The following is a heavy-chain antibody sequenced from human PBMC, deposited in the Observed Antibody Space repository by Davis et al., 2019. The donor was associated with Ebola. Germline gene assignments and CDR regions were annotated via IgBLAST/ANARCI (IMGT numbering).Heavy chain of an antibody. V-gene: IGHV4-31*03. CDR3: ARGDRSGWFLADYFDY. J-gene: IGHJ4*02. D-gene: IGHD6-19*01. Sequence: SETLSLTCTVSGGSISSDGYYWSWIRQHPGKGLEWIGYIYYSGSSYYNPSLKSRVTISIDTSQNQFFLKLTSVTAADTAVYYCARGDRSGWFLADYFDYWGQGTLVTVSS. CDR1: GGSISSDGYY. CDR2: IYYSGSS.